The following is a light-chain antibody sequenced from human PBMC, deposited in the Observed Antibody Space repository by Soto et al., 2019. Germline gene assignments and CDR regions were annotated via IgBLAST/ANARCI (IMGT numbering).Light chain of an antibody. J-gene: IGKJ1*01. CDR2: KAS. CDR1: QSISSW. V-gene: IGKV1-5*03. Sequence: IQMAQSSSTLSASLGDRVTIPCRASQSISSWLAWYQQKPGKAPKLLIYKASTLKSGVPSRFSGSGSGTEFTLTISSLQPDDFATYYCQHYNSYSEAFGQGTKVDIK. CDR3: QHYNSYSEA.